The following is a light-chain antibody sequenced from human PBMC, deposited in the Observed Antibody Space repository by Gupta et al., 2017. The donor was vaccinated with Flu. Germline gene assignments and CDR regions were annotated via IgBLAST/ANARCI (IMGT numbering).Light chain of an antibody. J-gene: IGKJ4*01. CDR3: QQEGRSPFT. Sequence: EIVLTQSPGTLSLSPGERATLSCRASQSVSSSYLAWYQQKPGQAPRLLINGASSRATGIPDRFSGSGSGTXFTLTIXRLEPEDSSLYYCQQEGRSPFTFGXGTKVEIK. CDR1: QSVSSSY. V-gene: IGKV3-20*01. CDR2: GAS.